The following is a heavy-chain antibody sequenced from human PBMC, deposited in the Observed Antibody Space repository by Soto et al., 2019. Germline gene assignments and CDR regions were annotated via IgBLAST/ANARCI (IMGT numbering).Heavy chain of an antibody. J-gene: IGHJ6*02. CDR1: GFTVSSNY. CDR3: AKVQWLRPSGTEFYALDV. CDR2: MSYDGINK. V-gene: IGHV3-30*18. Sequence: GGSLRLSCAASGFTVSSNYMNWVRQAPGKGLEWVAVMSYDGINKYFADSVKGRFTISRDNSMDTLYLEMNSLRAEDTALYYCAKVQWLRPSGTEFYALDVWGRGTMVTVSS. D-gene: IGHD5-12*01.